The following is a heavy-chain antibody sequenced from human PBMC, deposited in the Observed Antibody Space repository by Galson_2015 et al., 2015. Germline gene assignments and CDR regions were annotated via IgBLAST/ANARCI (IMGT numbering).Heavy chain of an antibody. D-gene: IGHD6-13*01. Sequence: SVKVSCKGSGYTFTNYAMNWVRQAPGQGLEWMGWINTNNGNPTYAQGFTGRFVFSLDTSVSTAYLQISSLKAEDTAVYYCARDRAYSSQSLDYYYMDVWGKGTTVTVSS. CDR3: ARDRAYSSQSLDYYYMDV. CDR1: GYTFTNYA. J-gene: IGHJ6*03. V-gene: IGHV7-4-1*02. CDR2: INTNNGNP.